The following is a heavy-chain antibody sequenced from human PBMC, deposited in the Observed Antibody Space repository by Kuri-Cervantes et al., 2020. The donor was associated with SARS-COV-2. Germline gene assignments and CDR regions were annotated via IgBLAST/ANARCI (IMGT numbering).Heavy chain of an antibody. J-gene: IGHJ4*01. CDR1: SGSCSCYY. D-gene: IGHD2-2*01. CDR3: ARHGGGVPDAMGN. CDR2: IYYSGST. Sequence: LRLSCVVYSGSCSCYYWTWIRQPPGKGLEWIGSIYYSGSTYYNPSLKSRVTISVDTSKNQFSLKLSSVTAADTAVYYCARHGGGVPDAMGNWGHGTLVTVSS. V-gene: IGHV4-39*01.